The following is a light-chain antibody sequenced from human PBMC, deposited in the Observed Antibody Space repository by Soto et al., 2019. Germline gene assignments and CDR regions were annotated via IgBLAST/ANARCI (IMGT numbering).Light chain of an antibody. CDR1: QTVSDD. Sequence: EIVMTQSPATLFVSPGERATLSCRASQTVSDDLAWYQQKPGQAPRLLIYGASTRATDIPARFSGGGSGTEFPLTISSLQSEDSAIYYCHQYHDWPPITFGPGTKVNI. CDR3: HQYHDWPPIT. J-gene: IGKJ3*01. CDR2: GAS. V-gene: IGKV3-15*01.